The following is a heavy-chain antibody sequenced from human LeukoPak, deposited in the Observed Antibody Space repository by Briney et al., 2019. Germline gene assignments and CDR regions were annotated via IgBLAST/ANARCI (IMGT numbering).Heavy chain of an antibody. CDR3: AKDPTNDYGDYDYFDY. J-gene: IGHJ4*02. CDR2: IKQDGGEK. CDR1: GFTFIDYW. V-gene: IGHV3-7*03. Sequence: PGGSLRLSCTASGFTFIDYWIYWIRQAPGKGLERVATIKQDGGEKYYGDSVKGRFTISRDNAKNSLYLQMNSLRAEDTAVYYCAKDPTNDYGDYDYFDYWGQGTLVTVSS. D-gene: IGHD4-17*01.